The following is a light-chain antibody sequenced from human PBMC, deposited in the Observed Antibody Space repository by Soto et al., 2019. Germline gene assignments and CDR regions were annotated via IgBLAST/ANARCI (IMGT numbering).Light chain of an antibody. V-gene: IGLV2-11*01. J-gene: IGLJ2*01. CDR2: DVN. CDR3: CSYAGSFTVV. CDR1: SSDVGNYNY. Sequence: QSALTQPHSVSGSPGQSVTISSTGTSSDVGNYNYVSWYQQHPGKAPKLMIYDVNKRPSGVPDRFSGSKSGNTASLTISGLQAEDEADYYCCSYAGSFTVVFGGGTKLTVL.